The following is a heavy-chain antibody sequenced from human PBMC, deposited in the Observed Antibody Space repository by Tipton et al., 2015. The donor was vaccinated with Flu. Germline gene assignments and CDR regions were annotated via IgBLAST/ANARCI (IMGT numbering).Heavy chain of an antibody. CDR1: GYSIRSAYY. CDR3: ARDLGPFNWFDP. V-gene: IGHV4-38-2*02. CDR2: IYASGST. Sequence: TLSLTCSVSGYSIRSAYYWGWVRRPPGKGLEWIGRIYASGSTNYNPSLKSRVTMSVDVSKNHFSLRLTSVTAADTAVYYCARDLGPFNWFDPWGQGTLVTVSS. J-gene: IGHJ5*02.